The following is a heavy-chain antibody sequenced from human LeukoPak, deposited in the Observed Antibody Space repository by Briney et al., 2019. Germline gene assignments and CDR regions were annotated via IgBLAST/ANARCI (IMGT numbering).Heavy chain of an antibody. CDR1: GFTFSSYG. CDR3: VRDYNWGFDY. Sequence: GGSLRLSCAASGFTFSSYGMNWVRQAPGKGLEWVAVISYDGSNKYYADSVKGRFTISRDNSKNNVYLQMYSLRVEDTSIYYCVRDYNWGFDYWGQGTVVTVSS. CDR2: ISYDGSNK. J-gene: IGHJ4*02. D-gene: IGHD1-1*01. V-gene: IGHV3-30*03.